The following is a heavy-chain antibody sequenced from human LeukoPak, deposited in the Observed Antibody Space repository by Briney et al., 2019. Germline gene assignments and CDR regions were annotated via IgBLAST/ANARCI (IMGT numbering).Heavy chain of an antibody. V-gene: IGHV3-66*01. Sequence: GGSLRLSCAPSGFTFSDYYMSWVRQAPGKGLEWVSIISSAGTTYYADSVKGRFTISRDNSKNTVYLQVNSLRDEDTAVYYCARDLEAANTYYFDYWGQGTMVTVSS. D-gene: IGHD6-13*01. J-gene: IGHJ4*02. CDR2: ISSAGTT. CDR3: ARDLEAANTYYFDY. CDR1: GFTFSDYY.